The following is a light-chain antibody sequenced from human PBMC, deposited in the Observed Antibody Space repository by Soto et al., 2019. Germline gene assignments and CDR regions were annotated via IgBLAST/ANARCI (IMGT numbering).Light chain of an antibody. CDR3: CSYAGTYTSSV. J-gene: IGLJ1*01. V-gene: IGLV2-11*01. Sequence: QSPLNKPRLVSGSPGQSVTISCTGTSSDFGAYKYVSWYHQYPGEAPKLLIYDVTKRPSGVPDRFSGSKSGHTASLTISGLQAEDEADYYCCSYAGTYTSSVFGTGTKVTVL. CDR2: DVT. CDR1: SSDFGAYKY.